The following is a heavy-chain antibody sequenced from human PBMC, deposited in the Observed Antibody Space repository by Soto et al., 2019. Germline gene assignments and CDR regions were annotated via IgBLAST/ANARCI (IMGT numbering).Heavy chain of an antibody. D-gene: IGHD2-15*01. CDR3: ARDRFGGSAFEI. Sequence: QVQLVQSGAEVKKPGSSVKVSCKGSGGTFSSYAISWVRQAPGQGLEWMGGSIPIFGTANYAQKFQGRVTISADEFTSTAYMELSSLRSEDTAVYYCARDRFGGSAFEIWGQGTMVTVSS. J-gene: IGHJ3*02. V-gene: IGHV1-69*01. CDR2: SIPIFGTA. CDR1: GGTFSSYA.